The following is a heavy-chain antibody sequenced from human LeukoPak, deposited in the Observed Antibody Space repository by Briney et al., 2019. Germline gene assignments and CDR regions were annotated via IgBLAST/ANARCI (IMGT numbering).Heavy chain of an antibody. V-gene: IGHV4-39*01. Sequence: SETLSLTCTVSGGSISSYYWGWIRQPPGKGLEWIGSIYYSGSTYYNPSLKSRVTISVDTSKNQFSLKLSSVTAADTAVYYCARHVIVRGVINPLFGFDPWGQGTLVTVSS. CDR1: GGSISSYY. CDR2: IYYSGST. J-gene: IGHJ5*02. CDR3: ARHVIVRGVINPLFGFDP. D-gene: IGHD3-10*02.